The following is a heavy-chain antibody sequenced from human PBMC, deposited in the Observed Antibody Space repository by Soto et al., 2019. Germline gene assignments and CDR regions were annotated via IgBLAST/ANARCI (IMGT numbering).Heavy chain of an antibody. D-gene: IGHD6-13*01. J-gene: IGHJ3*02. CDR1: GASIATGDPY. CDR3: ARLGYSRRWLYHDAFDM. Sequence: PSETLSLTCTVSGASIATGDPYWSWVRQHTGKGLEWFVYIHYSGSAYYKPSIKSRATISVYTSQNQLSLTLGSMTDADSAVYYCARLGYSRRWLYHDAFDMWGQGTLVTVSS. V-gene: IGHV4-31*03. CDR2: IHYSGSA.